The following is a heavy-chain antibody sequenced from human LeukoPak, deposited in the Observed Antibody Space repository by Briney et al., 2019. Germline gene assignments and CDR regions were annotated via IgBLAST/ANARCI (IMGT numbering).Heavy chain of an antibody. D-gene: IGHD2-21*02. CDR3: AKDRNIVVVTAIFDY. J-gene: IGHJ4*02. Sequence: GGSLRLSCAASGFTFSSYAMSWVRQAPGKGLEWVSAISGSGGSTYYADSVKGLFTISRDNSKNTLYLQMNSLRAEDTAVYYCAKDRNIVVVTAIFDYWGQGTLVTVSS. V-gene: IGHV3-23*01. CDR2: ISGSGGST. CDR1: GFTFSSYA.